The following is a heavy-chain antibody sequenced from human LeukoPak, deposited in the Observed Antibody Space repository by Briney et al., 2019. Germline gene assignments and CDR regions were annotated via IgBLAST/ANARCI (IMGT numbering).Heavy chain of an antibody. CDR1: GGSFSGYY. D-gene: IGHD3-16*01. Sequence: SETLSLTCAVYGGSFSGYYWSWIRQPPGKGLEWIGEINHSGSTNYNPSLKSRVTISVDTSKNQFSLKLSSVTAADTAVHYCARGVLDDYWGQGTLVTVSS. V-gene: IGHV4-34*01. CDR3: ARGVLDDY. CDR2: INHSGST. J-gene: IGHJ4*02.